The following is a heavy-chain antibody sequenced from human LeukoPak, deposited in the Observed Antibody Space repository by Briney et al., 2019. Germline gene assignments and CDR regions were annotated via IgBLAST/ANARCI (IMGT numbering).Heavy chain of an antibody. CDR3: ARDPVGSGSGSCFDY. Sequence: GGSLRLSCAASGFTFSSYEMNWVRQAPGKGLEWVSYISSSGRTPYYADSVKGRFTISRDNAKNSLYLQMNSLRADDTAIYYCARDPVGSGSGSCFDYWGQGTLVTVSS. D-gene: IGHD3-10*01. CDR1: GFTFSSYE. V-gene: IGHV3-48*03. CDR2: ISSSGRTP. J-gene: IGHJ4*02.